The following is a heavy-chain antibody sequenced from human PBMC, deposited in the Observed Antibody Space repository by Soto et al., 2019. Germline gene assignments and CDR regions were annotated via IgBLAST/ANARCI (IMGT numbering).Heavy chain of an antibody. V-gene: IGHV3-23*01. J-gene: IGHJ4*02. CDR1: GFIFNNYV. CDR2: ISANGGGT. Sequence: EVQLWESGGGLVQPGGSLRLSCAASGFIFNNYVMTWVRQGPGKGLEWVSAISANGGGTYYTDSVKGRFTISRDNSKNMLYLQMNSLRAEDTAIYYCAKAPYSSSPEFDYWGQGALVTVSS. CDR3: AKAPYSSSPEFDY. D-gene: IGHD6-6*01.